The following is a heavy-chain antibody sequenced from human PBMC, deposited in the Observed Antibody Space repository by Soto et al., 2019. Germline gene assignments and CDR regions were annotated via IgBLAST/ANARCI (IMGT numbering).Heavy chain of an antibody. CDR3: AKERRGGTYYYLSGSRRDAFDI. D-gene: IGHD3-10*01. Sequence: QVQLQESGPGLVKPSQTLSLTCTVSGGSISSGGYYWNWIRQHPGQGLEWIGYIYYSGSTYYNPSLKSRVTISVDTSKNQFSLKLSSVTAADTAVYYCAKERRGGTYYYLSGSRRDAFDIWGQGTKVTVSA. V-gene: IGHV4-31*03. CDR2: IYYSGST. CDR1: GGSISSGGYY. J-gene: IGHJ3*02.